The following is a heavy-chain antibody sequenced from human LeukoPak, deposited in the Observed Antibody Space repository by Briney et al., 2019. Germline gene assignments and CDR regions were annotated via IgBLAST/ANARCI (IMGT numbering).Heavy chain of an antibody. Sequence: GGSLRLSCAASGFTFSSYGMHWVRQAPGKGLDWVAFIHHDGSNKYYADSVKGRFTISRDNAKNSLYLQMNSLRADDTAMYYCVRVLSPPRFDTWGQGTLVTVSS. V-gene: IGHV3-30*02. CDR2: IHHDGSNK. J-gene: IGHJ5*02. CDR1: GFTFSSYG. CDR3: VRVLSPPRFDT.